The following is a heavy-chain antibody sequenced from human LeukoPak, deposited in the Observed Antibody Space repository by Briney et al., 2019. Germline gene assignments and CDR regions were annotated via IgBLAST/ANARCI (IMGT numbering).Heavy chain of an antibody. Sequence: SETLSLTCIASGYSISTGYYWGWIRQPPGKGLEWIGNIHHSGSTNYNPSLKSRVTISVDTSKNQFSLKLSSVTAADTAVYYCARLSVAGILLFDYWGQGTLVTVSS. D-gene: IGHD6-19*01. V-gene: IGHV4-38-2*02. CDR1: GYSISTGYY. J-gene: IGHJ4*02. CDR3: ARLSVAGILLFDY. CDR2: IHHSGST.